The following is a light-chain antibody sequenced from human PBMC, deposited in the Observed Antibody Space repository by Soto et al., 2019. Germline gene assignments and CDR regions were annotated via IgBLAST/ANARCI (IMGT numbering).Light chain of an antibody. CDR3: QQRSGWPPLFT. CDR1: QSVSSY. V-gene: IGKV3-11*01. J-gene: IGKJ3*01. Sequence: EIVLTQSPATLSLSPGERATLSCRASQSVSSYLAWYQQRPGQPPRLLIYDASNRATGIPARFSGSGSGTDFTLTFSILEPEDFAIYYCQQRSGWPPLFTFGPGTKGDI. CDR2: DAS.